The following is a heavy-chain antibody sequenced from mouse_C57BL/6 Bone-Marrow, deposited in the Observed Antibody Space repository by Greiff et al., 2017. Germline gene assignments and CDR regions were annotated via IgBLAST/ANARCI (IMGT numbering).Heavy chain of an antibody. CDR1: GYTFTDYY. V-gene: IGHV1-19*01. Sequence: EVQLQQSGPVLVKPGASVKMSCKASGYTFTDYYMNWVKQSHGKSLEWIGVINPYNGGTSYNQKFKGKATLTVDKSASTSYMELNSLTSDDSAVYYCARGNYGFDYWGQGTTLTVSS. CDR3: ARGNYGFDY. J-gene: IGHJ2*01. CDR2: INPYNGGT. D-gene: IGHD1-1*01.